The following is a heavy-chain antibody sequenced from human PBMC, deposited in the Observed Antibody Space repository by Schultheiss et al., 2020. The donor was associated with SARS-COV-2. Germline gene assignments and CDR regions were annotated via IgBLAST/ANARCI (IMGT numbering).Heavy chain of an antibody. V-gene: IGHV1-69*05. Sequence: SVKVSCKASGGTFSSYAISWVRQAPGQGLEWMGGIIPIFGTANYAQKFQGRVTMTRDTSTSTVYMELSSLRAEDTAVYYCARVSYGSGWYRLDYWGQGTLVTVSS. D-gene: IGHD6-19*01. CDR1: GGTFSSYA. CDR3: ARVSYGSGWYRLDY. CDR2: IIPIFGTA. J-gene: IGHJ4*02.